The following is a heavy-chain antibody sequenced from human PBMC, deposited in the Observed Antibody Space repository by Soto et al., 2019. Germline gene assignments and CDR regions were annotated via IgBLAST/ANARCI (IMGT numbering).Heavy chain of an antibody. J-gene: IGHJ6*02. D-gene: IGHD3-3*01. Sequence: GASVKVSCKASGGTFSSYAISWVRQAPGQGLEWMGGIIPIFGTANYAQKFQGRVTITADESTSTAYMELSSLRSEDTAVYYCARARAYDFWSGYSPGVYYYYGMDVWGQGTTVTVSS. CDR1: GGTFSSYA. CDR2: IIPIFGTA. V-gene: IGHV1-69*13. CDR3: ARARAYDFWSGYSPGVYYYYGMDV.